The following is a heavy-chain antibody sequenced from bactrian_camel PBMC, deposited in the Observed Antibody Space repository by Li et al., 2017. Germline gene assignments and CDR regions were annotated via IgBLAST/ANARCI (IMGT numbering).Heavy chain of an antibody. D-gene: IGHD2*01. CDR2: IKGDGTT. CDR3: TKCPLRGSYTDTFKY. V-gene: IGHV3S53*01. J-gene: IGHJ4*01. CDR1: GYPFSTAC. Sequence: QVQLVESGGGSVPAGGSLRLSCAVSGYPFSTACMGWFREGPGIKREVVARIKGDGTTVYADSVKGRFTISRDNAKNTLYLQLNSLKPEDTAMYYCTKCPLRGSYTDTFKYRGQGTQVTVS.